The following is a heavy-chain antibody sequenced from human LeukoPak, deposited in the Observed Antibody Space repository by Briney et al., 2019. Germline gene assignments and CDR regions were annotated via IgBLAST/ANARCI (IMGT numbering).Heavy chain of an antibody. Sequence: ASVTDSCMASGYIFAHYVINWVRQAPGQGLEWMGWISANNGNTNYPQSLLGRVTMTTDTSTSTAYMELTGLRSDDTAVYYCAREEKLRFLERLPSNMDVWGQGTTVIVSS. V-gene: IGHV1-18*01. CDR3: AREEKLRFLERLPSNMDV. D-gene: IGHD3-3*01. CDR2: ISANNGNT. J-gene: IGHJ6*02. CDR1: GYIFAHYV.